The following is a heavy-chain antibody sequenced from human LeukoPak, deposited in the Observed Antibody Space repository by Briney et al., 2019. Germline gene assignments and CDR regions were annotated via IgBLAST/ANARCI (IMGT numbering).Heavy chain of an antibody. J-gene: IGHJ5*02. Sequence: GGSLRLSCAASGFTFSSYSMNWVRQAPGKGLEWVSSISSSSSYIYYADSVKGRFTISRDNAKNSLYLQMNSLRAEDTAVYYCARVSDVRFLEWLCPDNWFDPWGQGTLVTVSS. CDR1: GFTFSSYS. V-gene: IGHV3-21*01. D-gene: IGHD3-3*01. CDR2: ISSSSSYI. CDR3: ARVSDVRFLEWLCPDNWFDP.